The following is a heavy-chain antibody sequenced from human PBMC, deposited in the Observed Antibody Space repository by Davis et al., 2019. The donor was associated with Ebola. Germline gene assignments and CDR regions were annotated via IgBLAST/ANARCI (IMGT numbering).Heavy chain of an antibody. CDR2: VTSAGAT. J-gene: IGHJ4*02. D-gene: IGHD6-13*01. CDR1: GFTFSGHS. V-gene: IGHV3-53*01. CDR3: TRTPTAGL. Sequence: PGGSLRLSCAASGFTFSGHSMNWVRQAPGKGLEWVSAVTSAGATYYADSVKGRFTISGDHSKNTLYLQMNSLKSEDTAVYYCTRTPTAGLWGQGTLVTVAS.